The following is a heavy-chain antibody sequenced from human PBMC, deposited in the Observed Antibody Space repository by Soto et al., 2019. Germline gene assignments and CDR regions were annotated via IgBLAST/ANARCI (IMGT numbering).Heavy chain of an antibody. V-gene: IGHV4-30-2*01. CDR3: AAGGGLPRYY. J-gene: IGHJ4*02. CDR2: IYHSGST. D-gene: IGHD5-12*01. Sequence: SETLSLTCTVSGGSISSGGYYCSWIRQPPGKGLEWIGYIYHSGSTYYNPSLKSRVTISVDRSKNQFSLKLSSVTAADTAVYYCAAGGGLPRYYWGQGTLVTVSS. CDR1: GGSISSGGYY.